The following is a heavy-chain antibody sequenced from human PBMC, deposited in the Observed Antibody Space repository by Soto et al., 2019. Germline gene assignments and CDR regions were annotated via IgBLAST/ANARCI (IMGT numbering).Heavy chain of an antibody. J-gene: IGHJ6*03. CDR1: GYTFTSYD. V-gene: IGHV1-8*01. CDR3: ARGRYSSGWNYYYMDV. CDR2: MNPNSGNT. D-gene: IGHD6-19*01. Sequence: ASVKVSCKASGYTFTSYDINWVRQATGQGLEWMGWMNPNSGNTGYAQKFQGRVTMTRNTSISTAYMELSSLRSEDTAMYYCARGRYSSGWNYYYMDVWGKGTTVTVSS.